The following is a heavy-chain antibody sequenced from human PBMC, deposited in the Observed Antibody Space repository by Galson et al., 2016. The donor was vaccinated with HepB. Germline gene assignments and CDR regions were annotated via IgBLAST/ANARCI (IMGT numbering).Heavy chain of an antibody. Sequence: SLRLSCAASGFPISSYWMTWVRQAPGKGLEWVANMNQDGSISHYVASVKGRFTISRDNAESSLYLQMNSLRAEDTALYYCARVLATDGGLDSWGQGTLVVVSS. CDR2: MNQDGSIS. J-gene: IGHJ4*02. D-gene: IGHD5-12*01. CDR3: ARVLATDGGLDS. V-gene: IGHV3-7*01. CDR1: GFPISSYW.